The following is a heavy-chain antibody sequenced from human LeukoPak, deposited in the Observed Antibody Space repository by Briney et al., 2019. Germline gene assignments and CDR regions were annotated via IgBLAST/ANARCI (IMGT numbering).Heavy chain of an antibody. V-gene: IGHV1-8*03. J-gene: IGHJ6*03. CDR1: GYTFTSYD. CDR2: MNPNSGNT. D-gene: IGHD5-12*01. Sequence: GASVKVSCKASGYTFTSYDINWVRQATGQGLEWMGWMNPNSGNTGYAQKFQGRVTITRNTSISTAYMELSSLRSEDTAVYYCARCPVDIVATKTGGGYYYYYYMDVWGKGTTVTISS. CDR3: ARCPVDIVATKTGGGYYYYYYMDV.